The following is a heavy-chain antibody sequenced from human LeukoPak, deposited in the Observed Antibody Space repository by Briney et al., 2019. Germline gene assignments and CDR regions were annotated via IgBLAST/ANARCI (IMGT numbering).Heavy chain of an antibody. Sequence: GGSLRLSCAASGFIFDDYGMSWVRQVPGKGLEWVSGINWNGGSTGYADSVKGRFTISRDNAKNSLYLQMNSLRGEDTALYYCVRGATGGAKPFFFDYWGQGILVTVSS. CDR1: GFIFDDYG. V-gene: IGHV3-20*04. CDR3: VRGATGGAKPFFFDY. D-gene: IGHD2-8*02. CDR2: INWNGGST. J-gene: IGHJ4*02.